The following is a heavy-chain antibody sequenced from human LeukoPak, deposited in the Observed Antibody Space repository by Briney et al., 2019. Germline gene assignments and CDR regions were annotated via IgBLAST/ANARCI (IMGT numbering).Heavy chain of an antibody. CDR1: GGSISSYY. J-gene: IGHJ6*02. D-gene: IGHD2-2*01. CDR3: ARERDIVVVPAAMDGMDV. CDR2: IYYSGST. Sequence: PSETLYLTCNVSGGSISSYYWSWIRQPPGKGLEWIGYIYYSGSTNYDPSLESRVTISVDTSKNQFSLKLSSVTAADTATYYCARERDIVVVPAAMDGMDVWGQGTTVTVSS. V-gene: IGHV4-59*01.